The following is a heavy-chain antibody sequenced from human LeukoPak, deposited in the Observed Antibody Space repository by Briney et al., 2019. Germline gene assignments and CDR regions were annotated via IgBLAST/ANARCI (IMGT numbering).Heavy chain of an antibody. Sequence: PGGSLRLSCAASGFSLSDQFMDWVRQAPGKGLEWIGRSRNRANSHTTEYAASVKGRFTISRDESGNLMYLQMNRLKIEDTAVYFCTRDGGNSGNTAFDIWGQGTEVTVSS. D-gene: IGHD3-16*01. J-gene: IGHJ3*02. CDR3: TRDGGNSGNTAFDI. CDR2: SRNRANSHTT. CDR1: GFSLSDQF. V-gene: IGHV3-72*01.